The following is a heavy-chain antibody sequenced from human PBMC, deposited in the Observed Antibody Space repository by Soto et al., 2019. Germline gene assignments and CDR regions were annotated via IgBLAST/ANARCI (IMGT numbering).Heavy chain of an antibody. Sequence: QVQLQESGPGLVKPSQTLSLTCTVSGGSISSGGYYWSWIRQHPGKGLEWIGYIYYSGSTYYNPSLKXXFXIXADTSKNQFSLKLSSVTAADTAVYYCARRAAMVLDLWGQGTLVTVSS. D-gene: IGHD5-18*01. CDR3: ARRAAMVLDL. J-gene: IGHJ5*02. V-gene: IGHV4-31*01. CDR1: GGSISSGGYY. CDR2: IYYSGST.